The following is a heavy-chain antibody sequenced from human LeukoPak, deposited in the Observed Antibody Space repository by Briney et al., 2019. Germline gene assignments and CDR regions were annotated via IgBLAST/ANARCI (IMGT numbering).Heavy chain of an antibody. Sequence: GGSLRLSCAASGFTVSSNYMSWVRQAPGKGMEWVSTIYSGGSTYYADSVKGRFTISRDTSKNTLYLQMNSLRGEDTAVYYCARNGYTSGWYRNWGQGTLVTVSS. CDR1: GFTVSSNY. CDR3: ARNGYTSGWYRN. D-gene: IGHD6-19*01. J-gene: IGHJ4*02. CDR2: IYSGGST. V-gene: IGHV3-53*01.